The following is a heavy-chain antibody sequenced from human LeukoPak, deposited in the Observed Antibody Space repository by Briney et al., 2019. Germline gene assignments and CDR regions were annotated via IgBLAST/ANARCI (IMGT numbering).Heavy chain of an antibody. CDR1: GYTFTSYG. Sequence: ASVKVSCTASGYTFTSYGISWVRRAPGQGLEWMGWISAYNGDTNYAQKLQGRVTMTTDTSTSTAYMELRSLRSDDTAVYYCARGPNYGGWDYYYYMDVWGKGATVTVSS. CDR2: ISAYNGDT. V-gene: IGHV1-18*01. J-gene: IGHJ6*03. D-gene: IGHD5-24*01. CDR3: ARGPNYGGWDYYYYMDV.